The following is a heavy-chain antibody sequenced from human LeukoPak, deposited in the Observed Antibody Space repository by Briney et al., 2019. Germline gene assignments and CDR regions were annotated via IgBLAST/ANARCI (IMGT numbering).Heavy chain of an antibody. Sequence: ASVKVSCKASGYTFTSYGISWVRQAPGQGLEWMGWISAYNGNTNYAQKLQGRVTMTTDTSTSTAYMELRSLRSDDTAVYYCARTREHYYDSSGYPFDYWGQGTLVTVSS. J-gene: IGHJ4*02. D-gene: IGHD3-22*01. CDR1: GYTFTSYG. V-gene: IGHV1-18*01. CDR2: ISAYNGNT. CDR3: ARTREHYYDSSGYPFDY.